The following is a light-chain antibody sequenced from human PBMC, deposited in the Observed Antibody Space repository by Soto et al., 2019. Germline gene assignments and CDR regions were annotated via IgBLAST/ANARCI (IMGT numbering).Light chain of an antibody. CDR1: QSVSNNY. CDR3: QQYGSSPRT. J-gene: IGKJ1*01. Sequence: EIVLTQSPGTLSLSPGERATLSCRASQSVSNNYLAWYQQKTGQAPRLLIYGASGRATGIPDRFSGSGSGTDFILTISRLEPEDFVVYYCQQYGSSPRTFGQGTKVDIK. V-gene: IGKV3-20*01. CDR2: GAS.